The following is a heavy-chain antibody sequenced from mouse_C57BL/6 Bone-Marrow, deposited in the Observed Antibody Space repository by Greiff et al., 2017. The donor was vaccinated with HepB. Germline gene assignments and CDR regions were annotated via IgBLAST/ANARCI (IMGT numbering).Heavy chain of an antibody. D-gene: IGHD3-2*02. Sequence: VHVKQSGPELVKPGASVKISCKASGYSFTGYYMNWVKQSPEKSLEWIGEINPSTGGTTYNQKFKAKATLTVDKSSSTAYMQLKSLTSEDSAVYYCASRTLGYYYAMDYWGQGTSVTVSS. CDR1: GYSFTGYY. J-gene: IGHJ4*01. V-gene: IGHV1-42*01. CDR3: ASRTLGYYYAMDY. CDR2: INPSTGGT.